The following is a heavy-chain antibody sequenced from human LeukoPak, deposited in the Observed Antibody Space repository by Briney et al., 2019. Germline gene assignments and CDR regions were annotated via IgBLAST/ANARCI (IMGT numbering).Heavy chain of an antibody. D-gene: IGHD3-10*01. J-gene: IGHJ5*01. Sequence: PSETLSLTCTVSGGSVSSYYWSWIRQPPGRGLEWIGYISYSGGTNYNPSLKSRVTISVDTSKNQFSLKLTSVTAADTAVYYCARQPHAFDNWFDSWGQGTLVTVSS. CDR1: GGSVSSYY. V-gene: IGHV4-59*08. CDR3: ARQPHAFDNWFDS. CDR2: ISYSGGT.